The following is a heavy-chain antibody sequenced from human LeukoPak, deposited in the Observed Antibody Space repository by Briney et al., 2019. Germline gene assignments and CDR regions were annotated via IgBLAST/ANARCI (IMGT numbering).Heavy chain of an antibody. CDR1: GFTVSSNY. V-gene: IGHV3-53*01. CDR2: IYSGGST. J-gene: IGHJ4*02. D-gene: IGHD4-17*01. Sequence: PGGSLRLSCAASGFTVSSNYMSWVRQAPGKGLEWVSVIYSGGSTYYADSVKGRFTISRDNSKNTMYLQMNSLRVEDTAVYYCVTPGPTVTGGFEYWGQGTLVTVSS. CDR3: VTPGPTVTGGFEY.